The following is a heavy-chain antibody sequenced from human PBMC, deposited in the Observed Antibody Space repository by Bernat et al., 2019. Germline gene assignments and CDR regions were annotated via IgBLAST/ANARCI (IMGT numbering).Heavy chain of an antibody. CDR2: ISSSGYTV. CDR1: GFTFSSYE. CDR3: ARVDRSGYDFWSGYSEYFQH. V-gene: IGHV3-48*03. Sequence: EVQLVESGGGLVQPGGSLRLSCAASGFTFSSYEMNWVRQAPGKGREWVSYISSSGYTVYYADSVEGRFTISRDNAKNSLYLQMNSLRAEDTAVYYCARVDRSGYDFWSGYSEYFQHWGQGTLVTVSS. J-gene: IGHJ1*01. D-gene: IGHD3-3*01.